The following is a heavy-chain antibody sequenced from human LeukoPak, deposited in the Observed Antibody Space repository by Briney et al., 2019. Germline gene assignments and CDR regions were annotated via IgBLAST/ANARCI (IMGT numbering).Heavy chain of an antibody. CDR1: GGSFSGYY. CDR2: INHSGST. V-gene: IGHV4-34*01. CDR3: ARAPSPSNHDAFDI. J-gene: IGHJ3*02. Sequence: SETLSLTCAVYGGSFSGYYWSWIRQPPGKELEWIGEINHSGSTNYNPSLKSRVTISVDTSKNQFSLRLSSVTAADTAVYYCARAPSPSNHDAFDIWGQGTMVTVSS.